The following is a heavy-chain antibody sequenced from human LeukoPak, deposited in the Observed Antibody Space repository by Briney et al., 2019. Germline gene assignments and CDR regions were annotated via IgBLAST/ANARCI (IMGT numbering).Heavy chain of an antibody. D-gene: IGHD5-24*01. Sequence: SETLSLTCTVSGGSISSGGYYWSWIRQPPGKGLEWIGYIYHSGSTYYNPSLKSRVTISVDTSKNQFSLKLSSVTAADTAVYYCARQWPPGYNWFDPWGQGTLVTVSS. CDR2: IYHSGST. CDR3: ARQWPPGYNWFDP. V-gene: IGHV4-30-2*03. J-gene: IGHJ5*02. CDR1: GGSISSGGYY.